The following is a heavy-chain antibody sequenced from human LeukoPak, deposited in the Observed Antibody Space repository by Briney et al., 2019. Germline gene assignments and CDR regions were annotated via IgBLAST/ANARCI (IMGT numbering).Heavy chain of an antibody. D-gene: IGHD2-2*01. CDR1: GGSISSYY. J-gene: IGHJ3*02. CDR3: AGGGSTMGDI. V-gene: IGHV4-59*01. CDR2: IYSSGST. Sequence: PSETLSLTCTVSGGSISSYYWSWLRQPPGQGLEWIGFIYSSGSTTYNPSLKSRVAISVDTSKNQFSLKLGSVTAADTALYYCAGGGSTMGDIWGQGTMVTVSS.